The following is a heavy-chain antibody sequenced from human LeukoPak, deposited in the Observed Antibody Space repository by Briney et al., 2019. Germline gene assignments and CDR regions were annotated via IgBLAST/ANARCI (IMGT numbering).Heavy chain of an antibody. J-gene: IGHJ4*02. CDR3: ARDRCSGRSCYMDY. Sequence: GGSLRLSCAASEFTFNNYAMSWVRQAPGKGLEWVSTISGSGVSTYYADSVKGRFTISRDNSKNMLYLQMNSLKIEDTAVYYCARDRCSGRSCYMDYWGQGTLVTVAS. CDR1: EFTFNNYA. V-gene: IGHV3-23*01. CDR2: ISGSGVST. D-gene: IGHD2-15*01.